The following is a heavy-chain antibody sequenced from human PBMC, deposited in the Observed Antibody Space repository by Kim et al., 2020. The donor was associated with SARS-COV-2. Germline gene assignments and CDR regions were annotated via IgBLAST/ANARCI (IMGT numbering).Heavy chain of an antibody. V-gene: IGHV1-18*04. D-gene: IGHD2-2*01. CDR1: GYSITTYS. Sequence: ASVKVSCKASGYSITTYSVSWVRQAPGQGLEWMGWIRAYNGNTNYIEKFQGRVNMTTDSSTNTAYMELRSLRSDDTAVYYCARVRSSTSCFNCKWFDSWGQGTLVTVSS. J-gene: IGHJ5*01. CDR2: IRAYNGNT. CDR3: ARVRSSTSCFNCKWFDS.